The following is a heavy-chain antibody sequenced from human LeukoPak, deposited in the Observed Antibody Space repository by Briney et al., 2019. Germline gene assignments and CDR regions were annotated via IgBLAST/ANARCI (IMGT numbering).Heavy chain of an antibody. V-gene: IGHV4-4*07. Sequence: SETLSLTCTVSGGSITNYYWSWIRQPAGKGLEWIGRLCTSGNTDYNPSLKNRVTMSVDTSKNQFSLKLSSVTAADTAVYYCARDVPYCTNGLCYVRDYYYYMDVWGKGSTVTVSS. CDR2: LCTSGNT. CDR3: ARDVPYCTNGLCYVRDYYYYMDV. D-gene: IGHD2-8*01. J-gene: IGHJ6*03. CDR1: GGSITNYY.